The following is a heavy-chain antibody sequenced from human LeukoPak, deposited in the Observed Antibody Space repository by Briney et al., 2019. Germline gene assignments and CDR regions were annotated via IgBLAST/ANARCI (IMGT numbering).Heavy chain of an antibody. V-gene: IGHV1-69*13. CDR3: ASLYDYGDYELDY. Sequence: VASVKVSCKASGGTFSSYAISWVRQAPGQGLEWMGGIIPIFGTANYAQKFQGRVTITADESTSTAYMELSSLRSEDTAVYYCASLYDYGDYELDYWGQGTLVTVSS. D-gene: IGHD4-17*01. J-gene: IGHJ4*02. CDR1: GGTFSSYA. CDR2: IIPIFGTA.